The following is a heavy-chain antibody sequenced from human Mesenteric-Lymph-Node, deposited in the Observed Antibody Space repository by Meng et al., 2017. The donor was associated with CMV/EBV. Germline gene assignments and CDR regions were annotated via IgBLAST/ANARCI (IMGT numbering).Heavy chain of an antibody. CDR3: ARGSRGWLRLDWFDP. D-gene: IGHD5-12*01. CDR1: GDSITNGDYY. CDR2: IYNSGGT. J-gene: IGHJ5*02. Sequence: SGDSITNGDYYWTWIRQPPGKGLEWIGYIYNSGGTYYTPSLESRLTMSLDVSNNQFSLKLDSVTVADTAVYYCARGSRGWLRLDWFDPWGQGTLVTVSS. V-gene: IGHV4-30-4*08.